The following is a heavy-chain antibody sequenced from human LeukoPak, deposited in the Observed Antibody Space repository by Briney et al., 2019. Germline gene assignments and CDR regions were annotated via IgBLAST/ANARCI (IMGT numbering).Heavy chain of an antibody. CDR3: ARECIMITFGGVIAYNWFDP. Sequence: SETLSLTCTVSGGSISSGSYYWSWIRQPAGKGLEWIGRIYTCGSTNYNPSLKSRVTISVGTSKNQFSLKLSSVTAADTAVYYCARECIMITFGGVIAYNWFDPWGQGTLVTVSS. CDR2: IYTCGST. CDR1: GGSISSGSYY. J-gene: IGHJ5*02. D-gene: IGHD3-16*02. V-gene: IGHV4-61*02.